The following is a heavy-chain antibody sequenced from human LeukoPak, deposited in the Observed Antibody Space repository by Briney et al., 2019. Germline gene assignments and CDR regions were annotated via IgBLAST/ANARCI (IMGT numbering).Heavy chain of an antibody. V-gene: IGHV3-23*01. Sequence: GGSLRLSCVASGFTFSRFAISWVRQAPGKGLEWVSTIAGSGGNKYYADSVKGRFTVSSDNSKNTLYLQMNGLRVEDTAVYYCSKNRGDDFLAFFNTGSAPWGGGPLVT. J-gene: IGHJ5*02. CDR2: IAGSGGNK. CDR3: SKNRGDDFLAFFNTGSAP. D-gene: IGHD3-3*01. CDR1: GFTFSRFA.